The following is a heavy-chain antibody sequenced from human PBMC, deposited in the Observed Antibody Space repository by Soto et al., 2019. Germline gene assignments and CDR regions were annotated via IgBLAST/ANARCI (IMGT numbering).Heavy chain of an antibody. D-gene: IGHD6-19*01. J-gene: IGHJ4*02. Sequence: QVQLVESGGGVVQPGRSLRLSCAASGFTFSSHSMHRVRQAPGKGLEWVAVIAFDGSYKYYADSVKGRFTISRDNSKNTLYLQMNSLRAEDTAVYYCARGASIVVAGTSFDYWGQGTLVTVSS. V-gene: IGHV3-30*04. CDR2: IAFDGSYK. CDR3: ARGASIVVAGTSFDY. CDR1: GFTFSSHS.